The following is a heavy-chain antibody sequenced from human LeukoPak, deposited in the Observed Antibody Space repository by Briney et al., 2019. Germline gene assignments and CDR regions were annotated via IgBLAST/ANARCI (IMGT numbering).Heavy chain of an antibody. CDR2: ISYDGSNK. D-gene: IGHD3-22*01. V-gene: IGHV3-30*18. CDR1: GFTFSSYG. J-gene: IGHJ4*02. CDR3: AKDGDYYYDSSGYYFDY. Sequence: PGRSLRLSCAASGFTFSSYGMHWVRQAPGKGLEWVAVISYDGSNKYYADSVKGRFTISRDNSKNTLYLQMNSLRAEDTAVYYCAKDGDYYYDSSGYYFDYWGQGTLVTVSS.